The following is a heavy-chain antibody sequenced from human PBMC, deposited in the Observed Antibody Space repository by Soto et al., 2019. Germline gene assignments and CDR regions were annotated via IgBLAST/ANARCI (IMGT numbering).Heavy chain of an antibody. Sequence: ASLILYSAASVFTFNAYIMQWGRQAPGKGLEWVSLISWDGGITYYGDSVKGRFTVSRDNSDNSLYLQMTSLRSDDTAFYYCAKDSYDILTGQKRYFDSWGQGTMVTVSS. CDR3: AKDSYDILTGQKRYFDS. J-gene: IGHJ4*02. V-gene: IGHV3-43*01. D-gene: IGHD3-9*01. CDR2: ISWDGGIT. CDR1: VFTFNAYI.